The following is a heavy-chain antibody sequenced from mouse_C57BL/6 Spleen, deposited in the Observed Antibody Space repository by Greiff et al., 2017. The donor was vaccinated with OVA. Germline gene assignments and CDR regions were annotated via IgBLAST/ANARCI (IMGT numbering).Heavy chain of an antibody. CDR2: IYPGDGDT. CDR1: GYAFSSYW. CDR3: ARDDGYPFAY. D-gene: IGHD2-3*01. J-gene: IGHJ3*01. Sequence: VQLQESGAELVKPGASVKISCKASGYAFSSYWMKWVKQRPGKGLEWIGQIYPGDGDTNYNGKFKGKATLTADKSSSTAYMQLSSLTSEDSAVYFCARDDGYPFAYWGQGTLVTVAA. V-gene: IGHV1-80*01.